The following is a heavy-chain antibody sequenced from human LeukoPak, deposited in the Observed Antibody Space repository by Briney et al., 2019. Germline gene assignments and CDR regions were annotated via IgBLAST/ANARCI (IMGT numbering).Heavy chain of an antibody. Sequence: PGGSLRLSCAASGFTFSDYWLSWVREAPGKGREWGANIMQEGSEEYYVDSVEGRFTISRDNAKNSLYLQMNSLRAEATAVYYCARALKLNIVATTGEYDYWGQGTLVTVSS. CDR2: IMQEGSEE. D-gene: IGHD5-12*01. CDR1: GFTFSDYW. CDR3: ARALKLNIVATTGEYDY. V-gene: IGHV3-7*04. J-gene: IGHJ4*02.